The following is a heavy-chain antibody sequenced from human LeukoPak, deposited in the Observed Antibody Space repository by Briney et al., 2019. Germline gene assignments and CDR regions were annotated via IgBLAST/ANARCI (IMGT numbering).Heavy chain of an antibody. CDR3: ARDLRTEFDY. D-gene: IGHD1/OR15-1a*01. CDR2: INPNSGGT. V-gene: IGHV1-2*02. J-gene: IGHJ4*02. Sequence: ASVKVSCKASSGYIFTGSYMHWVRQAPGQGLEWMGWINPNSGGTSYSQKFQGRLTVTRDTSISTTYMELSSLRSDDTAVYYCARDLRTEFDYWGQGTLVTVSS. CDR1: GYIFTGSY.